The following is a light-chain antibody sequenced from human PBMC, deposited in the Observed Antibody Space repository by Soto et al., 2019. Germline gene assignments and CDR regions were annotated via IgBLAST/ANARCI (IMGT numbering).Light chain of an antibody. V-gene: IGLV2-8*01. CDR3: SSYAGSSVV. J-gene: IGLJ1*01. CDR2: EVT. CDR1: SSDVGAYEY. Sequence: QSVLTQPPSASGSPGQSVTISCTGTSSDVGAYEYVSWYQHHPGRAPKPILYEVTKRPSGVPGRFSGSKSGNTASLTVSGPQAEDEADYYCSSYAGSSVVFGTGTKVTVL.